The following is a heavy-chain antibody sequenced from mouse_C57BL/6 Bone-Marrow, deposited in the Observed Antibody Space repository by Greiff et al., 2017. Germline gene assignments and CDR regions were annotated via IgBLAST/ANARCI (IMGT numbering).Heavy chain of an antibody. J-gene: IGHJ2*01. CDR3: TDYDYVRDYFDY. Sequence: EVQLVESGGGLVQPGGSMKLSCVASGFTFCNYWMNWVRQSPEKGLEWVAQIRLKSDNYATHYAESVKGRFTISRDDSKSSVYLQMNNLRAEDTGIYYCTDYDYVRDYFDYWGQGTTLTVSS. CDR2: IRLKSDNYAT. D-gene: IGHD2-4*01. CDR1: GFTFCNYW. V-gene: IGHV6-3*01.